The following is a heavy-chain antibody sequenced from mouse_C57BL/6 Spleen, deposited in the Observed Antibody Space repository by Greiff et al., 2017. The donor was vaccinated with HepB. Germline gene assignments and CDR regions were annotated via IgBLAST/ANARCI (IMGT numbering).Heavy chain of an antibody. J-gene: IGHJ2*01. Sequence: QVQLKQSGAELVKPGASVKLSCKASGYAFSSYWMNWVKQRPGKGLEWIGQIYPGDGDTNYNGKFKGKATLTADKSSSTAYMQLSSLTSEDSAVYFCARTIYYDYDDFDYWGQGTTLTVSS. V-gene: IGHV1-80*01. CDR3: ARTIYYDYDDFDY. CDR2: IYPGDGDT. D-gene: IGHD2-4*01. CDR1: GYAFSSYW.